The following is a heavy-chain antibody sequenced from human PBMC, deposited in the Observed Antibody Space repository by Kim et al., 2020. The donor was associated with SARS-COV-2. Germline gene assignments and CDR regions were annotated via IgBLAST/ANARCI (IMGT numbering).Heavy chain of an antibody. CDR1: GYTFTSYA. CDR2: IKTNTGNP. Sequence: ASVKVSCKASGYTFTSYAMNWVRQAPGQGLEWMGWIKTNTGNPTYAQGFTGRFVFSLDTSVSTAYLQISSLKAEDTAVYYCARDLPEDGGVIPRANDYFDYWGQGTLVTVSS. CDR3: ARDLPEDGGVIPRANDYFDY. V-gene: IGHV7-4-1*02. J-gene: IGHJ4*02. D-gene: IGHD3-16*02.